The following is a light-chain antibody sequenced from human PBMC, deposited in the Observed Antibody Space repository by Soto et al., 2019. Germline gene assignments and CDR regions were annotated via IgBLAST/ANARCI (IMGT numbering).Light chain of an antibody. V-gene: IGLV2-14*01. J-gene: IGLJ2*01. Sequence: QSVLTQPASVSGSPGQSITISCTGTSSDIGGYDYVSWYQQYPGKVPKLMIYDVTNRASGVPSRFSASKSGDTASLTISGLQAEDEADYYCSSYTSPSTLVVFGGGTKVTVL. CDR1: SSDIGGYDY. CDR3: SSYTSPSTLVV. CDR2: DVT.